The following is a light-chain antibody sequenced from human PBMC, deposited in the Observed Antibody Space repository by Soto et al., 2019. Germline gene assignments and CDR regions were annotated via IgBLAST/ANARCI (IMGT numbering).Light chain of an antibody. J-gene: IGKJ1*01. CDR2: GAS. CDR3: QQYNNWPRT. CDR1: QSVSSN. V-gene: IGKV3-15*01. Sequence: EIVMTQSPATLAVFPWERATLFGRASQSVSSNLAWYQQKPGQAPRLLIYGASTRATGIPARFSGRGSGTEFTLTISSLQSEDFAVYYCQQYNNWPRTFGQGTKVDNK.